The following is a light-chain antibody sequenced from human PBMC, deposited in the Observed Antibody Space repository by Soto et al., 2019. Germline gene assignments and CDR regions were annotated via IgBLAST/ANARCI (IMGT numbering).Light chain of an antibody. J-gene: IGLJ3*02. V-gene: IGLV2-14*03. Sequence: QSALTQPASVSGSPGQSIAISCTGSNGDVGGYKYVSWYQQHPGNAPKLLIFGVSNRPSGVSNRFSGSKSGNTASLTISGLQAEDEPDYYCSSYKGSSTVFGVWTKLTVL. CDR3: SSYKGSSTV. CDR1: NGDVGGYKY. CDR2: GVS.